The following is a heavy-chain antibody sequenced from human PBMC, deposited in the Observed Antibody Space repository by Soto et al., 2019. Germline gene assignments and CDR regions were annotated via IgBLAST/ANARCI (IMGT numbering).Heavy chain of an antibody. Sequence: PGGSLRLSCAASGFTFSSYSMNWVRQAPGMGLEWVGRIKSKTDGGTTEYAAPVKGRFTVSRDDSKNTVYLQMNSLKTEDTAVYYCTTDPLTYYYDSSGYPDAFDIWGQGTMVT. CDR3: TTDPLTYYYDSSGYPDAFDI. J-gene: IGHJ3*02. D-gene: IGHD3-22*01. CDR2: IKSKTDGGTT. V-gene: IGHV3-15*01. CDR1: GFTFSSYS.